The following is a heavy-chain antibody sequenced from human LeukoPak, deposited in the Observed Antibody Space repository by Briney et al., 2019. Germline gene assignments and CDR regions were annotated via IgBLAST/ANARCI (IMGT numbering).Heavy chain of an antibody. Sequence: GGSLRLSCAASGFTFSSYSMNWVRQAPGKGLEWVSSISCSSSYIYYAGSVKGRFTISRDNAKNSLVLQMNSLRAEDTAVYYCARDLSRNWFDPWGQGTLVTVSS. CDR1: GFTFSSYS. J-gene: IGHJ5*02. V-gene: IGHV3-21*01. CDR2: ISCSSSYI. CDR3: ARDLSRNWFDP.